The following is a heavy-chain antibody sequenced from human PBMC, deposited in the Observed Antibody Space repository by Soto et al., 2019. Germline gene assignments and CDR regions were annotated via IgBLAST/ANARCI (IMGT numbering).Heavy chain of an antibody. CDR3: ARENNVLPGAYFDS. CDR2: IYHSGST. Sequence: SETLSLTCAVSGGSISSGGYSWSWIRQPPGKGLEWIGYIYHSGSTYYNPSLKSRVTISVDRSKNQFSLKLSSVTAADTAVYYCARENNVLPGAYFDSWGQGTLVTVSS. CDR1: GGSISSGGYS. V-gene: IGHV4-30-2*01. D-gene: IGHD3-10*01. J-gene: IGHJ4*02.